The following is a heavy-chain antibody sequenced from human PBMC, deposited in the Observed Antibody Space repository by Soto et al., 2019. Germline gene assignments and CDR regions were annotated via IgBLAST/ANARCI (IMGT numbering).Heavy chain of an antibody. V-gene: IGHV3-15*07. CDR2: IKSKTDGGTT. CDR3: TMRQPEYSSSTRSYYYYGMDV. CDR1: GFTFSNAW. Sequence: GGSLRLSCAASGFTFSNAWMNWVRQAPGKGLEWVGRIKSKTDGGTTDYAAPVKGRFTISRDDSKNTLYLQMNSLKTEDTAVYYCTMRQPEYSSSTRSYYYYGMDVWGQGTTVTVSS. D-gene: IGHD6-6*01. J-gene: IGHJ6*02.